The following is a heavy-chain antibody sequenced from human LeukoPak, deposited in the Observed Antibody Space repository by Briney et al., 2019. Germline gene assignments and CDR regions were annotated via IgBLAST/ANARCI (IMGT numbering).Heavy chain of an antibody. Sequence: SETLSLTCTVSGYSISSGYYWGWIRQPPGKGLEWSGSFFHSGSTNYNPSLKSRVTISVDTSKNQFSLKLSSVTAADTAVYYCARRRYYGSGSYYTYWGQGTLVTVSS. V-gene: IGHV4-38-2*02. D-gene: IGHD3-10*01. CDR3: ARRRYYGSGSYYTY. J-gene: IGHJ4*02. CDR2: FFHSGST. CDR1: GYSISSGYY.